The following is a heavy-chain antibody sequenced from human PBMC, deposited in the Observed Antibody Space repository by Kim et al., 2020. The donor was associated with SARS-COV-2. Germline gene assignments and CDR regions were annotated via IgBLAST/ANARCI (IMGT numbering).Heavy chain of an antibody. D-gene: IGHD3-3*01. CDR2: TYYRSKWYN. Sequence: SQTLSLTCAISGDSVSSNSAAWNWIRQSPSRGLEWLGRTYYRSKWYNDYAVSVKSRITINPDTSKNQFSLQLNSVTPEDTAVYYCASSRLKRRITIFGVVDYIALNFDYWGQGPVVTIS. V-gene: IGHV6-1*01. CDR3: ASSRLKRRITIFGVVDYIALNFDY. J-gene: IGHJ4*02. CDR1: GDSVSSNSAA.